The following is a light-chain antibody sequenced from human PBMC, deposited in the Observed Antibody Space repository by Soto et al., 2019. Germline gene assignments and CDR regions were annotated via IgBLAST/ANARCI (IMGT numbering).Light chain of an antibody. J-gene: IGKJ4*01. CDR1: QSVSSSY. V-gene: IGKV3-20*01. CDR2: GAS. Sequence: EIVLTQSPGTLSLSPGERATLSCRASQSVSSSYLAWYQQKPGQAPRRLIYGASSRATGIPDRFSGSGSGTDFNLTISRLEPEDCAVYYCQQYGSSPRVTFGGGTKVEIK. CDR3: QQYGSSPRVT.